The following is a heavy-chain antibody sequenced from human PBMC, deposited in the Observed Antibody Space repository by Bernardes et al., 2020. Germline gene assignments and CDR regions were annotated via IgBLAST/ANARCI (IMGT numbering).Heavy chain of an antibody. CDR3: AKIQNWNDYNFDY. J-gene: IGHJ4*02. V-gene: IGHV3-23*01. CDR1: GFTFSSYA. CDR2: ISGSGGST. D-gene: IGHD1-1*01. Sequence: GWSLRLSCAASGFTFSSYAMSWVRQAPGKGLEWVSAISGSGGSTYYADSVKGRFTISRDNSKNTLYLQMNSLRAEDTAVYYCAKIQNWNDYNFDYWGQGTLVTVSS.